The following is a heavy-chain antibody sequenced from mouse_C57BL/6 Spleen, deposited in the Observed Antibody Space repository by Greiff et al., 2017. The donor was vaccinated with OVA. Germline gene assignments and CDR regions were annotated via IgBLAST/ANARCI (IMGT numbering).Heavy chain of an antibody. D-gene: IGHD1-1*01. Sequence: EVMLVESGPELVKPGASVKISCKASGYSFTGYYMNWVKQSPEKSLEWIGEINPSTGGTTYNQKFKAKATLTVDKSSSTAYMQLKSLTSEDSAVYYCAREGVTTVKWYFDVWGTGTTVTVSS. J-gene: IGHJ1*03. CDR2: INPSTGGT. CDR1: GYSFTGYY. V-gene: IGHV1-42*01. CDR3: AREGVTTVKWYFDV.